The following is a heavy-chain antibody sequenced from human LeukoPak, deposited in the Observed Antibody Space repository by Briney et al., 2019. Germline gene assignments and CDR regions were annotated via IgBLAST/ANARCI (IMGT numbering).Heavy chain of an antibody. CDR3: ARTPWNDHYFDY. CDR1: GYTFTSHD. D-gene: IGHD1-1*01. V-gene: IGHV1-8*01. Sequence: GASVKVSCKASGYTFTSHDINWVRQATGQGLEWMGWMNPNSGNTGYAQKFQGRVTMTRNTSISTAYMELSSLRSEDTAVYYCARTPWNDHYFDYWGQGTLVTVSS. CDR2: MNPNSGNT. J-gene: IGHJ4*02.